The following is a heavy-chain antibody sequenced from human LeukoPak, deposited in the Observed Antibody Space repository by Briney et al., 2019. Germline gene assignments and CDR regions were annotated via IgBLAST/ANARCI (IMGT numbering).Heavy chain of an antibody. CDR3: ARDPWIQLWLSEYYYYYMDV. V-gene: IGHV1-2*02. CDR2: INPNSGGT. J-gene: IGHJ6*03. CDR1: GYTFTGYY. D-gene: IGHD5-18*01. Sequence: ASVKVSCKASGYTFTGYYMHWVRQAPGQGLEWRGWINPNSGGTKYAQKLQGRVTMTRDTSISTAYMELSRLRSDDTAVYYCARDPWIQLWLSEYYYYYMDVCGKGTTVTVSS.